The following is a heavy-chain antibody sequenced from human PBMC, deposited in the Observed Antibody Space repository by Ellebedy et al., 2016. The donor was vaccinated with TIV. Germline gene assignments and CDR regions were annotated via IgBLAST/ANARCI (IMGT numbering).Heavy chain of an antibody. J-gene: IGHJ4*02. V-gene: IGHV3-33*01. Sequence: GESLKISXAASGFNFKTYAMDWVRQAPGKGLEWVAVIGYDGREISYADSVKGRFTISRDNSNNTLYLDLNSLRPDDTAVYYCARTLAFGYQSALGYWGQGTLVTVSS. CDR1: GFNFKTYA. CDR3: ARTLAFGYQSALGY. CDR2: IGYDGREI. D-gene: IGHD3-16*02.